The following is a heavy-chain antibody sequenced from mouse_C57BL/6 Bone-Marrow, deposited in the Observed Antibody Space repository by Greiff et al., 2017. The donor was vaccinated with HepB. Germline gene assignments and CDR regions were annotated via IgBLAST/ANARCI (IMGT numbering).Heavy chain of an antibody. Sequence: EVKLVESGGDLVKPGGSLKLSCAASGFTFSSYGMSWVRQTPDKRLEWVATISSGGSYTYYPDSVKGRFTISRDNAKNTLCLQMSSLKSEDTAMYYCARRNWVDYWGQGTTLTVSS. CDR2: ISSGGSYT. D-gene: IGHD4-1*01. CDR1: GFTFSSYG. V-gene: IGHV5-6*02. J-gene: IGHJ2*01. CDR3: ARRNWVDY.